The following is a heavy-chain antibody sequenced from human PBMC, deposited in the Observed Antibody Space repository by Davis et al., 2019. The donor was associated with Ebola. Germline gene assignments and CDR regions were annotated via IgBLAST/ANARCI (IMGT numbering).Heavy chain of an antibody. CDR3: SERGSSV. CDR2: IFYTGSA. Sequence: PSETLSLTCTVSGGSISSGDYYWSWIRQPPGKGLEWIGYIFYTGSAYYNSSLASRATISVDTSKNQFSLKLTSVTAADTAMYYCSERGSSVWGQGALVTVSS. D-gene: IGHD3-10*01. V-gene: IGHV4-30-4*02. J-gene: IGHJ4*02. CDR1: GGSISSGDYY.